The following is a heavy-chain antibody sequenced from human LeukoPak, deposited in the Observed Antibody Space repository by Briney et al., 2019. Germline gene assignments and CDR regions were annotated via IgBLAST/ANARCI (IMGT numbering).Heavy chain of an antibody. V-gene: IGHV1-8*01. CDR3: ARGLRSELWFGELRDY. CDR1: GYTFTSYD. D-gene: IGHD3-10*01. CDR2: MNPNSGNT. J-gene: IGHJ4*02. Sequence: ASVKVSCMASGYTFTSYDINWVRQATGQGLEWMGWMNPNSGNTGYAQKFQGRVTMTRNTSISTAYMELSSLRSEDTAVYYCARGLRSELWFGELRDYWGQGTLVTVSS.